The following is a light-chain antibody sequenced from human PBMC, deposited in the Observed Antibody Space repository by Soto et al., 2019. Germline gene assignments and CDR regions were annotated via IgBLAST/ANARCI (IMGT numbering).Light chain of an antibody. CDR2: LGF. J-gene: IGKJ2*01. V-gene: IGKV2-28*01. CDR1: QSLLHSNVYND. CDR3: MQALQTPYT. Sequence: DIVMTQSPLSLPVTHGEPASNSCRSSQSLLHSNVYNDLDWYLQKPGQSPQLLIYLGFNRASGVPDRFSGSGSGTDFTLKISRVEAEDVGVYYCMQALQTPYTFGQGTKLEIK.